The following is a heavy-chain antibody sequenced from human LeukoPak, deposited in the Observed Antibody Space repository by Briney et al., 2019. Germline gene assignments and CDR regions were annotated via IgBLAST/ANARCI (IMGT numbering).Heavy chain of an antibody. CDR1: GFNFSIFA. CDR3: AKDRGY. Sequence: GGSLRLSCAASGFNFSIFAMSWVRQAPGKGLEWVSAISGSGGRTYYADSVQGRFTISRDNSKNTLYLQMNSLGAEDTAVYYCAKDRGYWGQGTLVTVSS. V-gene: IGHV3-23*01. CDR2: ISGSGGRT. J-gene: IGHJ4*02.